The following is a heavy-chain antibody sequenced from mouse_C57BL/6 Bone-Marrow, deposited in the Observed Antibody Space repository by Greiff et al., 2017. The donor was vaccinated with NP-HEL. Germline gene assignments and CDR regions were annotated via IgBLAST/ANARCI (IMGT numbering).Heavy chain of an antibody. CDR3: ASYYYGSSYGFAY. Sequence: QVQLQQPGAELVMPGASVKLSCKASGYTFTSYWMHWVKQRPGQGLEWIGEIDPSDSYTNYIQKFKGKSTLTVDKSSSTAYMQLSSLTSEDSAVYYCASYYYGSSYGFAYWGQGTLVTVSA. D-gene: IGHD1-1*01. CDR2: IDPSDSYT. V-gene: IGHV1-69*01. J-gene: IGHJ3*01. CDR1: GYTFTSYW.